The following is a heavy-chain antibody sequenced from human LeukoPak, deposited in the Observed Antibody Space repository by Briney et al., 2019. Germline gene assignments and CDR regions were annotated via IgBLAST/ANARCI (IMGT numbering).Heavy chain of an antibody. CDR1: GFTFSSYA. Sequence: GGSLRLSCVASGFTFSSYAMSWVRQAPGKGLEWVSAISDNGGSTYYADSVKGRSTISRDNSKNTLYLQMNSLTAVDTAVNYCTIKPPAQTFDPWGQGTLVTVSS. CDR3: TIKPPAQTFDP. V-gene: IGHV3-23*01. CDR2: ISDNGGST. J-gene: IGHJ5*02.